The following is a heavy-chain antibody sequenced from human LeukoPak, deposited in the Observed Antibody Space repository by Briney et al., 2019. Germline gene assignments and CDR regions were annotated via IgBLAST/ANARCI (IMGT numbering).Heavy chain of an antibody. CDR2: IYYSGST. J-gene: IGHJ3*02. D-gene: IGHD3-22*01. V-gene: IGHV4-59*01. CDR3: ATSLDSSGYWDAFDI. Sequence: SETLSLTCTVSGGSISSYYWSWIRQPPGKGLEWIGYIYYSGSTNYNPSLKSRATISVDTSKNQFSLKLSSVTAADTAVYYCATSLDSSGYWDAFDIWGQGTMVTVSS. CDR1: GGSISSYY.